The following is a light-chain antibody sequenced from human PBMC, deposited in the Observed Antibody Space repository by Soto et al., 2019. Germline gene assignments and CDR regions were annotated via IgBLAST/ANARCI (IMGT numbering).Light chain of an antibody. CDR2: AAS. Sequence: DIQITQSPSSLSSSVPERFSITCRASQNIINYLNWYQQKPGKAPKFLIYAASSLQSGVPSRFSGSGSGTDFTLTISSLQPEDFATYYCQQSYSTPITFGQGTRLEI. CDR3: QQSYSTPIT. V-gene: IGKV1-39*01. J-gene: IGKJ5*01. CDR1: QNIINY.